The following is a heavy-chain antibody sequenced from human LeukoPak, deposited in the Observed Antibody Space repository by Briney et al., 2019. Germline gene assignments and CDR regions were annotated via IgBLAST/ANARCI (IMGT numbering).Heavy chain of an antibody. Sequence: SGGSLRLSCAGSGFSFNKHWMHWVRQASGKGLVWVSRMIIDGSSTSYADSVKGRFTISRDNAKNTLYLQMNSLRAEDTAVYYCARVYMTGTSFDSWGQGILVTVSS. D-gene: IGHD3-9*01. CDR1: GFSFNKHW. CDR3: ARVYMTGTSFDS. J-gene: IGHJ4*02. V-gene: IGHV3-74*01. CDR2: MIIDGSST.